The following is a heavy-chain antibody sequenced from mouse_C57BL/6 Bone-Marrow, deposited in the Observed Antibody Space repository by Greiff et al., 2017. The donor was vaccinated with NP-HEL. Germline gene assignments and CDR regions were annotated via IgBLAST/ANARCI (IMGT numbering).Heavy chain of an antibody. CDR3: ARHLLLGYFDV. Sequence: EVMLVESGGGLVKPGGSLKLSCAASGFTFSDYGMHWVRQAPEKGLEWVAYISSGSSPIYYADTVKGRFTISRDNAKNTLFLQMTSLRSEDTAMYYCARHLLLGYFDVWGTGTTVTVSS. V-gene: IGHV5-17*01. D-gene: IGHD1-1*01. CDR1: GFTFSDYG. CDR2: ISSGSSPI. J-gene: IGHJ1*03.